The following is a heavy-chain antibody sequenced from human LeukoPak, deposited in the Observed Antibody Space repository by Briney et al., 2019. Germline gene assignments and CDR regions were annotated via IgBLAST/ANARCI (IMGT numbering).Heavy chain of an antibody. V-gene: IGHV3-7*03. CDR1: GFTFSSYW. CDR2: IKQDGSEK. Sequence: GGSLRLSCAASGFTFSSYWMSWVRQAPGKGLEWVANIKQDGSEKYYVDSVKGRFTISRDNAKNSLYLQMNSLRAEDTAVYYCAKVGDYVWGSYRHPYFDYWGQGTLVTVSS. J-gene: IGHJ4*02. D-gene: IGHD3-16*02. CDR3: AKVGDYVWGSYRHPYFDY.